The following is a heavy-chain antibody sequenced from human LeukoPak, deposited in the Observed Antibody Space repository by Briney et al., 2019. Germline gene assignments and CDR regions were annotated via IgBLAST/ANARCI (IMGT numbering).Heavy chain of an antibody. CDR3: AKDSSGYYSYGYFQH. Sequence: GGSLRLSCAASGFTLSSYAMSWVRQAPGKGLEWVSAISGSGGSTYYTDSVKGRFTISRDSSKNTRYLQMNNLRAEDTAVYYCAKDSSGYYSYGYFQHWGKGTLVTVSS. V-gene: IGHV3-23*01. J-gene: IGHJ1*01. CDR1: GFTLSSYA. CDR2: ISGSGGST. D-gene: IGHD3-22*01.